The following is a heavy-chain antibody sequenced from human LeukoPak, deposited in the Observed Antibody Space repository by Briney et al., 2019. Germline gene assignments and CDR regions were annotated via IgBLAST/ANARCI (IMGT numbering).Heavy chain of an antibody. D-gene: IGHD7-27*01. CDR1: GFTFSDYA. J-gene: IGHJ6*03. V-gene: IGHV3-23*01. CDR3: AKAPATGEGYYFYYMDV. CDR2: VNGRGATT. Sequence: PGGSLRLSCAASGFASGFTFSDYAVGWVRQAPGKGPEWVASVNGRGATTYYADSVRGRFTISRDNSKNTVYLQMISLGADDTAVYFCAKAPATGEGYYFYYMDVWGKGTTVTVSS.